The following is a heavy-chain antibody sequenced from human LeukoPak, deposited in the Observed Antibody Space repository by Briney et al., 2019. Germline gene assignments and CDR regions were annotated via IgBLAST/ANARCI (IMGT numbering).Heavy chain of an antibody. CDR1: GYSFTSYW. CDR2: IYPGDSDT. J-gene: IGHJ4*02. D-gene: IGHD6-19*01. Sequence: GESLKISCKGSGYSFTSYWIGWVRQMPGKGLEWMGIIYPGDSDTRYSPSFQGQVTISADKSTSTAYLQWSSLKASDTAMYYCARQRGIAVAGSQIDYWGQGTLVTVSS. V-gene: IGHV5-51*01. CDR3: ARQRGIAVAGSQIDY.